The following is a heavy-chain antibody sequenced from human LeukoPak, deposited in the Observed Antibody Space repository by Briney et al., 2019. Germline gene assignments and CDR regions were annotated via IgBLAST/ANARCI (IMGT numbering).Heavy chain of an antibody. V-gene: IGHV5-51*01. Sequence: GESLKISCPGSGYSFGSYYIAWVRQMAGKGLEWMGTIYPGDSETRYSPPFQDQVTISTDKSINSAYLQWSSLKASDTAIYYGARLRISTWYYFDYWVQGSLVTVSA. J-gene: IGHJ4*02. CDR3: ARLRISTWYYFDY. D-gene: IGHD6-13*01. CDR1: GYSFGSYY. CDR2: IYPGDSET.